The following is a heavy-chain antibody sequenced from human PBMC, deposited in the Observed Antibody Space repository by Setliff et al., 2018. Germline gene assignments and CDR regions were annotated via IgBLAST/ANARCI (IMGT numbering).Heavy chain of an antibody. CDR1: GFTFWSYA. V-gene: IGHV3-23*01. D-gene: IGHD2-2*01. CDR2: ITHSGWDT. CDR3: VKGSSDSRPYYFDY. Sequence: GESLKLSCAASGFTFWSYAMSWVRQAPGKGLEWISAITHSGWDTYHADSVKGRFTISRANSQNTLFLQMNSLRVEDTAVYFCVKGSSDSRPYYFDYWGQGMLVTVSS. J-gene: IGHJ4*02.